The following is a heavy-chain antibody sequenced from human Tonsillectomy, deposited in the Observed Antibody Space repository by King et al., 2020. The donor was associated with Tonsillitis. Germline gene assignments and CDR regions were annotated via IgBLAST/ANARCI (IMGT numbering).Heavy chain of an antibody. Sequence: QLQESGPGLVKPSETLSLTCTVSGGSISSSNYHWGWIRQPPGKGLEWIGSIYYSGSTYYNPSLKSRVTISVDTSKNPFSLKLTSVTAADTAVYYCARLDYYDSSGYLLPDYWGQGTLITVSS. CDR2: IYYSGST. D-gene: IGHD3-22*01. CDR1: GGSISSSNYH. J-gene: IGHJ4*02. V-gene: IGHV4-39*01. CDR3: ARLDYYDSSGYLLPDY.